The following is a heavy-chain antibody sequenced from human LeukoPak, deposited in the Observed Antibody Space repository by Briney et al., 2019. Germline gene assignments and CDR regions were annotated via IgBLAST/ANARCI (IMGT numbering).Heavy chain of an antibody. V-gene: IGHV4-59*01. D-gene: IGHD1-26*01. CDR3: ARGGNYWAQWWFDP. J-gene: IGHJ5*02. CDR2: IYYTGST. Sequence: KTSETLSLTCTVSGGSISTYYWSWIRQPPGKGLEWIGYIYYTGSTSYNPSLTSRRTITLDASKNKFYLALNSVAHADTAVYYCARGGNYWAQWWFDPWGRGTLVSVSS. CDR1: GGSISTYY.